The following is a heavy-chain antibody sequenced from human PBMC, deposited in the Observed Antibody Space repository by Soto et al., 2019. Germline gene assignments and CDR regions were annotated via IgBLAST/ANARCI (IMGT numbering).Heavy chain of an antibody. J-gene: IGHJ6*02. D-gene: IGHD2-2*02. CDR3: AREWASCYILRCDYYGMDV. Sequence: PGGSLRLSCAASGFTFSSYAMHWVRQAPGKGLEWVAVISYDGSNKYYADSVKGRFTISRDNSKNTLYLQMNSLRAEDTAVYYCAREWASCYILRCDYYGMDVWGQGTTVTVS. V-gene: IGHV3-30-3*01. CDR1: GFTFSSYA. CDR2: ISYDGSNK.